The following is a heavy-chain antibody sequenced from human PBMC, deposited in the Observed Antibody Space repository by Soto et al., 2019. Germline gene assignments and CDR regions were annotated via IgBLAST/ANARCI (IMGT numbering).Heavy chain of an antibody. CDR2: ISGSGGST. D-gene: IGHD3-3*01. J-gene: IGHJ6*02. Sequence: GGSLSLSCAASGFNFRSYAMSCVRQAPGKGLEWVSAISGSGGSTYYADSEKGRFTISRDNSKNTLYLQMNSLRAEDTAVYYCAKVGRITIFPEYYYYGMDVWGQGTTVTVSS. V-gene: IGHV3-23*01. CDR1: GFNFRSYA. CDR3: AKVGRITIFPEYYYYGMDV.